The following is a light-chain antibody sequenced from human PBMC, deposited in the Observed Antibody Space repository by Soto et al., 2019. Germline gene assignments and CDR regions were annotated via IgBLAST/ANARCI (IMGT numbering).Light chain of an antibody. CDR2: EVS. V-gene: IGLV2-14*03. CDR1: SSDVGGYNS. J-gene: IGLJ1*01. Sequence: QSALTQPASVSGSPGQSITVSCTGTSSDVGGYNSVSWYQQHPGKPPKLIIYEVSNRPSGVSDRFSGSKSGNTASLTISGLQAEDEAEYFCFSFTTTSTHVFGTGTKVTVL. CDR3: FSFTTTSTHV.